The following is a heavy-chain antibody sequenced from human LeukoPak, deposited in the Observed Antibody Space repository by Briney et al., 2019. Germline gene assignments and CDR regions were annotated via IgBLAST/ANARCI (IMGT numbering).Heavy chain of an antibody. D-gene: IGHD6-6*01. J-gene: IGHJ6*03. CDR3: ARSSSSHSYYYMDV. V-gene: IGHV3-23*01. Sequence: PGGSLRLSCAASGFTFSSYAMSWVRQAPGKGLEWVSAISGSGGSTYYADSVKGRFTISRDNSKNTLYLQMNSLRAEDTAVYYCARSSSSHSYYYMDVWGKGTTVTVSS. CDR1: GFTFSSYA. CDR2: ISGSGGST.